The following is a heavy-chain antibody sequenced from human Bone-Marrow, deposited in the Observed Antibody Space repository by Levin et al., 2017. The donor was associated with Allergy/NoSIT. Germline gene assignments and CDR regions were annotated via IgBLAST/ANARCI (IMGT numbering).Heavy chain of an antibody. J-gene: IGHJ6*02. CDR3: AKGQYVCSSVSCYAGYYYGMDV. CDR1: GFTFDTYG. D-gene: IGHD2-2*01. Sequence: GGSLRLSCAASGFTFDTYGMSWVRLAPGKGLEWVSSSSNRGGRTYYADSVKGRFTISRDNSKNTLSLQMNSLRAEDTAVYYCAKGQYVCSSVSCYAGYYYGMDVWGPGTTVTVSS. CDR2: SSNRGGRT. V-gene: IGHV3-23*01.